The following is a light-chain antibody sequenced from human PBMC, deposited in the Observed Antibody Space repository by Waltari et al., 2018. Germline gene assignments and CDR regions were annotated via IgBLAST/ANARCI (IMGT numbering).Light chain of an antibody. CDR2: DVS. V-gene: IGLV2-11*01. Sequence: QSALTQPRSVSGSPGQSVTLSCTGTSSDAGAYNYVTWYQQNPGKAPKLMIYDVSQRPSGVPDRFSGSKSGNAASLTISGLQAEDDADYYCSSYAGNHVVFGGGTRLTVL. CDR3: SSYAGNHVV. CDR1: SSDAGAYNY. J-gene: IGLJ2*01.